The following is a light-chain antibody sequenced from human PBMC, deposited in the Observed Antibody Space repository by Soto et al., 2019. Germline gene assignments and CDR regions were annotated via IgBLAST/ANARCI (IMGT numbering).Light chain of an antibody. J-gene: IGLJ1*01. CDR1: SSNIGGNS. Sequence: QSVLTHPPSVSAAPGQKVTISSPGSSSNIGGNSVSWYQQLPGTAPKLLIYDDNKRPSGIPDRFSGSKSGTSATLGITGFKTGDEADYYCGSWDSSLSAYVFGTGTKV. CDR2: DDN. CDR3: GSWDSSLSAYV. V-gene: IGLV1-51*01.